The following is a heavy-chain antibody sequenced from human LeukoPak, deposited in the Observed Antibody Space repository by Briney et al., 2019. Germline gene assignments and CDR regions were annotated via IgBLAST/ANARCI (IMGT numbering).Heavy chain of an antibody. D-gene: IGHD3-10*01. V-gene: IGHV1-46*01. CDR2: INPSGGGT. J-gene: IGHJ6*03. CDR1: GYTFTSYY. CDR3: ARGPSITMVRGGQWYYYMDV. Sequence: ASVKVSCKASGYTFTSYYMHWVRQAPGQGLEWMGIINPSGGGTSYAQKFQGRVTMTRDTSTSTVYMELSSLRSEDTAVYYCARGPSITMVRGGQWYYYMDVWGKGTTVTISS.